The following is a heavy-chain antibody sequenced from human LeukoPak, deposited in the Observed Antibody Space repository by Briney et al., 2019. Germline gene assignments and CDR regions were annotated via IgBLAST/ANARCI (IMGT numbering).Heavy chain of an antibody. V-gene: IGHV1-18*01. D-gene: IGHD2-2*03. CDR3: ASGHCSSTSCYLYYYMDV. J-gene: IGHJ6*03. CDR1: GYTFISYG. CDR2: ISAYNGNT. Sequence: ASVTVSCKASGYTFISYGISWVRQAPGQGLEWMGWISAYNGNTNYAQKLQGRVTMTTDTSTSTAYMELRSLRSDDTAVYYCASGHCSSTSCYLYYYMDVWGKGTTVTVSS.